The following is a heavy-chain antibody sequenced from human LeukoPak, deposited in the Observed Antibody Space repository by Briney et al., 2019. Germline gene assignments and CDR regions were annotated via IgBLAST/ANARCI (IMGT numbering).Heavy chain of an antibody. CDR1: GGSISSYY. CDR3: ARGSSSFLFGY. D-gene: IGHD6-13*01. V-gene: IGHV4-59*01. Sequence: SETLSLTCTVSGGSISSYYWSWIRQPPGKGLEWIGYIYYSGSINYNPSLKSRVTIPLDTSKTQFSLKLSSVTAADTAVYYCARGSSSFLFGYWGQGTLVTVSS. CDR2: IYYSGSI. J-gene: IGHJ4*02.